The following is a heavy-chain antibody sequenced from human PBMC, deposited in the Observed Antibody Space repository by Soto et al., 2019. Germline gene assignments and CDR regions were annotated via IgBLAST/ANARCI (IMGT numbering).Heavy chain of an antibody. CDR1: GFTSSSYA. J-gene: IGHJ4*02. Sequence: EVQLLESGGGLVQPGGSLRLSCAASGFTSSSYAMSWVRQAPGKGLEWVSAISGSGGSTYYADSVKGRFTISRDNSKNTLYLQMNSLRAEDTAVYYCAKEGGYIVVVPAATDYWGQGTLVTVSS. CDR2: ISGSGGST. D-gene: IGHD2-2*01. CDR3: AKEGGYIVVVPAATDY. V-gene: IGHV3-23*01.